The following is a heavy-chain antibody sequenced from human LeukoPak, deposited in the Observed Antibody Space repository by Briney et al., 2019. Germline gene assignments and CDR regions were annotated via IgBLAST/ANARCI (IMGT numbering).Heavy chain of an antibody. CDR3: ARGPWLRYFDWLSVDYYYMDV. CDR2: INHSGST. V-gene: IGHV4-34*01. Sequence: SETLSLTCAVYGGSFSGYYWSWIRQPPGKGLEWIGEINHSGSTNYNSSLKSRVTISVDTSKNQFSLKLSSVTAADTAVYYCARGPWLRYFDWLSVDYYYMDVWGKGTTVTVSS. J-gene: IGHJ6*03. CDR1: GGSFSGYY. D-gene: IGHD3-9*01.